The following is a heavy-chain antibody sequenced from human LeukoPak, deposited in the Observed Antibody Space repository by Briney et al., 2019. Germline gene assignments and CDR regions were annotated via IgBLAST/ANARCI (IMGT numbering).Heavy chain of an antibody. D-gene: IGHD2-2*01. CDR3: ARDRCSSTSCYRLRYFDL. CDR2: IKQDGSEK. Sequence: GGSLRLSCAASGFTFSSYWMSGVRQAPGKGLEWVANIKQDGSEKYYVDSVKGRFTISRDNAKNSLYLQMNSLRAEDTAVYYCARDRCSSTSCYRLRYFDLWGRGTLVTVSS. CDR1: GFTFSSYW. V-gene: IGHV3-7*01. J-gene: IGHJ2*01.